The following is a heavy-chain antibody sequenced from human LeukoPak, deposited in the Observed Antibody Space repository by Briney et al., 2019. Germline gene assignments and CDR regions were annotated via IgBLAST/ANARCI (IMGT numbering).Heavy chain of an antibody. J-gene: IGHJ4*02. D-gene: IGHD3-3*01. Sequence: GGSLRLSCAASGFTFSSYAMSWVRQAPGKGLEWVSAISGSGGSTYYANSVKGRFTISRDNSKNTLYLQMNSLRAEDTAVYYCAEDVERFLEWFFDYWGQGTLVTVSS. CDR1: GFTFSSYA. CDR3: AEDVERFLEWFFDY. V-gene: IGHV3-23*01. CDR2: ISGSGGST.